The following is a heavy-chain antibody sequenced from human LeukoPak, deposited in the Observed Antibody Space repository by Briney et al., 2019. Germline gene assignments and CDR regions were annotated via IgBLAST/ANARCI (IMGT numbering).Heavy chain of an antibody. CDR1: GFTFSGYG. Sequence: GGSLRLSCAASGFTFSGYGMHWVRQAPGKGLEWVAFIWHDGTNKYYADSVKGRFTISRDNSKNTLYLQMNSLRAEDTAVYYCAKDVPAAYFDYWGQGTLVTVSS. D-gene: IGHD2-2*01. CDR2: IWHDGTNK. CDR3: AKDVPAAYFDY. V-gene: IGHV3-30*02. J-gene: IGHJ4*02.